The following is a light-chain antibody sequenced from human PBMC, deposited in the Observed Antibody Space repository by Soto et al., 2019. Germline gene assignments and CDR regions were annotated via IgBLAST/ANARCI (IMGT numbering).Light chain of an antibody. V-gene: IGKV1-5*03. Sequence: DIQMAQSPSTLCGAVVDRVTSTCLASQTISSWLAWYQQKPGKAPKLLIYKASTLKSGVPSRFSGSGSGTEFTLTISSLQPEDIATYYCQQYDNLPLTFGGGTKVDIK. CDR1: QTISSW. CDR3: QQYDNLPLT. CDR2: KAS. J-gene: IGKJ4*01.